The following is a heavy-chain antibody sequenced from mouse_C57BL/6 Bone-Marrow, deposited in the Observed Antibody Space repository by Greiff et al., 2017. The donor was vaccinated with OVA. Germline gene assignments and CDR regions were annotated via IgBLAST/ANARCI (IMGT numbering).Heavy chain of an antibody. D-gene: IGHD1-1*01. Sequence: QVQLKESGAELMKPGASVKLSCKATGYTFTGYWIEWVKQRPGHGLEWIGEILPGSGSTNYNEKFKGKATFTADTSSNTAYMQLSSLTTEDSAIYYCARGGITTVVEDWFAYWGQGTLVTVSA. CDR2: ILPGSGST. CDR3: ARGGITTVVEDWFAY. CDR1: GYTFTGYW. V-gene: IGHV1-9*01. J-gene: IGHJ3*01.